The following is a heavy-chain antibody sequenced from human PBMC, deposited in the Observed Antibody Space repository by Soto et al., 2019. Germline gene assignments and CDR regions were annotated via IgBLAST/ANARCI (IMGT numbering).Heavy chain of an antibody. V-gene: IGHV1-8*01. CDR2: MQPSTGRT. CDR1: GYSFTSLD. CDR3: ARGVSAGVDY. J-gene: IGHJ4*02. D-gene: IGHD1-26*01. Sequence: QVQLVQSGAEVREPGASVKASCKASGYSFTSLDINWVRQTAGQGLEWMGWMQPSTGRTGYAQKFQGRVTMTRDTSINTAYMELTTITSDDTAFYYCARGVSAGVDYWGQGTLVTVSS.